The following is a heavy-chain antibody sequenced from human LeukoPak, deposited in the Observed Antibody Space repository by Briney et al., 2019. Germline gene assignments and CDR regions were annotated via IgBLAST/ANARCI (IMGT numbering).Heavy chain of an antibody. CDR3: ARSPQIGGVIGSLDY. V-gene: IGHV1-69*13. CDR1: GGTFSSYA. J-gene: IGHJ4*02. Sequence: GASVKVSCKASGGTFSSYAISWVRQASGQGLEWMGGIIPIFGTANYAQKFQGRVTITADESTSTAYMELSSLRSEDTAVYYCARSPQIGGVIGSLDYWGQGTLVTVSS. D-gene: IGHD3-16*02. CDR2: IIPIFGTA.